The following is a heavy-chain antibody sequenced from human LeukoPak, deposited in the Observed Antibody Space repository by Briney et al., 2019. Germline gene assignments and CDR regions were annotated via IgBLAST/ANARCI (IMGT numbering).Heavy chain of an antibody. J-gene: IGHJ4*02. V-gene: IGHV1-69*13. CDR3: ARGSKWLLLSSFDY. Sequence: SVKVSCKASGGTFNNYAINWVRQAPGQGLEWMGGIIPIFGTANYAQKFQGRVTITADESTSTAYMELSSLRSEDTAVYYCARGSKWLLLSSFDYWGQGTLVTVSS. CDR1: GGTFNNYA. D-gene: IGHD3-22*01. CDR2: IIPIFGTA.